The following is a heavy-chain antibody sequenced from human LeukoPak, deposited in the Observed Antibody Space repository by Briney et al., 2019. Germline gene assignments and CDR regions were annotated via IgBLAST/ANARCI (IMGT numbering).Heavy chain of an antibody. CDR1: GFTFSSYS. CDR3: AKAYYDSSGADAFDI. D-gene: IGHD3-22*01. CDR2: ISGSGGST. J-gene: IGHJ3*02. V-gene: IGHV3-23*01. Sequence: GGSLRLSCAASGFTFSSYSMSWVRQAPGKGLEWVSAISGSGGSTYYADSVKGRFTISRDNSKNTLYLQMNSLRAEDTAVYYCAKAYYDSSGADAFDIWGQGTMVTVSS.